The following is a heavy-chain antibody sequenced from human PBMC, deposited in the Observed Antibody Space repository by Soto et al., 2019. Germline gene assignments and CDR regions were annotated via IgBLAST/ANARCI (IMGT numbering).Heavy chain of an antibody. V-gene: IGHV3-23*01. CDR1: GFTFSSYA. D-gene: IGHD4-17*01. CDR3: AKDRRDYGDFSVGAFDI. CDR2: ISGSGGST. Sequence: EVQLLESGGGLVQPGGSLRLSCAASGFTFSSYAMSWVRQAPGKGLEWVSAISGSGGSTYYADSVKGRFTISRDNSKNTLYLQMNSLRAEDTAVYYCAKDRRDYGDFSVGAFDIWGQGTMVTVSS. J-gene: IGHJ3*02.